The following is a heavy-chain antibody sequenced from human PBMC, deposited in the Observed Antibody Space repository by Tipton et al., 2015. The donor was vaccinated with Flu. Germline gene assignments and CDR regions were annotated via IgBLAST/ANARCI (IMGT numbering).Heavy chain of an antibody. CDR3: AREGDTARTGAPSFGFHS. Sequence: TLSLTCTVSGGSVSSADYYWNWIRQPPGKGLEWIGHIYYSGSTNYNPALESRVTLSVDTSKGQFSLKLTSVTAADTAVYYCAREGDTARTGAPSFGFHSWGQGTLVTVSS. J-gene: IGHJ5*01. CDR1: GGSVSSADYY. V-gene: IGHV4-61*08. D-gene: IGHD5-18*01. CDR2: IYYSGST.